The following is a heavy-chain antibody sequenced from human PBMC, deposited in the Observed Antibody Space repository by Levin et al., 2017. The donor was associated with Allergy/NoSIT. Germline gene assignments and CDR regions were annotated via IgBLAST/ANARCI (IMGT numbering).Heavy chain of an antibody. V-gene: IGHV3-23*01. CDR3: ARMGTIVAASRRIFDY. CDR1: GFTFSSYA. Sequence: LSLTCAASGFTFSSYAMTWVRQAPGKGLEWVSAISVSGSNIYYADSVKGRFTLSRDNAQNTVYLQMNSLRAEDTAVYYCARMGTIVAASRRIFDYWGQGTLVTVSS. J-gene: IGHJ4*02. CDR2: ISVSGSNI. D-gene: IGHD1-26*01.